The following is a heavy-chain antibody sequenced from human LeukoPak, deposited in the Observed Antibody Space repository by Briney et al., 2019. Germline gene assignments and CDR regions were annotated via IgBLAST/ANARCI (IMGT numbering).Heavy chain of an antibody. CDR3: ARVGSSGLDY. V-gene: IGHV3-48*03. J-gene: IGHJ4*02. Sequence: GGSLRLSCAASGFTFSSHEMIWVRQAPGKGLEWVSYISYSGSTIYYADSVKGRFTISRDNAMNSLYLQMNSLRAEDTAVYYCARVGSSGLDYWGQGTLVTVSS. CDR1: GFTFSSHE. D-gene: IGHD6-13*01. CDR2: ISYSGSTI.